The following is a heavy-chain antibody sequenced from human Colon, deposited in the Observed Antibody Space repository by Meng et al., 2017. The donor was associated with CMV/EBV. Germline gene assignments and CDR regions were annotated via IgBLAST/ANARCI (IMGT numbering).Heavy chain of an antibody. V-gene: IGHV1-2*06. CDR1: GFTFSVYY. CDR3: ARELESGGLDY. Sequence: SCKASGFTFSVYYLHWVRQAPGQGLEWVGRINPISGGTTYAQKFKGRVTLTRDTSISTDYMEVGSLTSDDTAVYFCARELESGGLDYWGQGTLVTVSS. J-gene: IGHJ4*02. D-gene: IGHD3-3*01. CDR2: INPISGGT.